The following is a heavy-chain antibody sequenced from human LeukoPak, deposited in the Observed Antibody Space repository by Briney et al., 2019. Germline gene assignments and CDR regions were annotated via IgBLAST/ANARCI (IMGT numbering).Heavy chain of an antibody. Sequence: ASVKVSCKASGYTFTSYGISWVRQAPGQGLEWMGWISAYNGNTNYAQKLQGRVTMTTDTSTSTAYMELRSLRSDDTAVYYCARGGTPYTIFGVVIILDYWGQGTLVTVSS. D-gene: IGHD3-3*01. CDR1: GYTFTSYG. CDR2: ISAYNGNT. V-gene: IGHV1-18*01. J-gene: IGHJ4*02. CDR3: ARGGTPYTIFGVVIILDY.